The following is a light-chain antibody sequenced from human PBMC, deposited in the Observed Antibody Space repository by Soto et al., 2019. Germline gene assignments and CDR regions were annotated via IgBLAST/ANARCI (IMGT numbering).Light chain of an antibody. CDR1: QSISSW. V-gene: IGKV1-5*03. J-gene: IGKJ2*01. CDR3: QQDNSYPTNT. Sequence: DIQMTQSPSTLSASVGDRVTITCRASQSISSWLAWYQQKPGKAPKLLIYKASSLESGGPSRFSGSGSGTDSTPTISSLQPDDFANYYCQQDNSYPTNTFGQGTKLEIK. CDR2: KAS.